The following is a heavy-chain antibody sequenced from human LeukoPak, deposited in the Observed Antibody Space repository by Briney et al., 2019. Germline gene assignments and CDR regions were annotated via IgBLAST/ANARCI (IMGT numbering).Heavy chain of an antibody. Sequence: SETLSLTCTVSGGSISSYYWSWIRQPPGKGLEWIGYIYYSGSTNYNPSLKSRVTISVDTSKNQFSLKLSSVTAADTAVYYCARDVVGAYYGMDVWGQGTTVTVSS. CDR3: ARDVVGAYYGMDV. V-gene: IGHV4-59*01. D-gene: IGHD1-26*01. CDR1: GGSISSYY. J-gene: IGHJ6*02. CDR2: IYYSGST.